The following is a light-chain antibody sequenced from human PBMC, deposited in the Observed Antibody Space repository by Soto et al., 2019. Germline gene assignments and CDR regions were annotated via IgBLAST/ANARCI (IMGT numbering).Light chain of an antibody. V-gene: IGKV1-5*03. J-gene: IGKJ5*01. CDR1: QSVTNW. Sequence: DIQMTQSPSTLSASVGDRVTITCRASQSVTNWLAWYQQKPGKAPTLLIYSASSLQSGVPSRFSGSGSGTEFTLTISSLQPGDFATYYCQQYSTFPITFGQGTPVEIK. CDR2: SAS. CDR3: QQYSTFPIT.